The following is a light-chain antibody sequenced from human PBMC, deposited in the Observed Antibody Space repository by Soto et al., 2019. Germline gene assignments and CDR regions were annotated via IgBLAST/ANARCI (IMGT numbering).Light chain of an antibody. V-gene: IGKV3-11*01. Sequence: EIVLTQSPGTLSLSPGERATLSCRTSQNINKYLVWYQQKPGQAPRLLIYDASNRATGIPARFSGSGSGTDFTLTISSLEPEDVAVYCCQQRSNWPITFGQGTRLEIK. CDR3: QQRSNWPIT. CDR2: DAS. CDR1: QNINKY. J-gene: IGKJ5*01.